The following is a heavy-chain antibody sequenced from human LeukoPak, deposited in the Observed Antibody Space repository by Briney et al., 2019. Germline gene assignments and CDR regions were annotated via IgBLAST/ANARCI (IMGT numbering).Heavy chain of an antibody. J-gene: IGHJ4*02. CDR2: IYIGGNT. D-gene: IGHD3-10*01. CDR3: ARYPRWFGGTDY. Sequence: SGGSLRLSCAASGFTVSSNYMTWVRQTPAKGLEWGSVIYIGGNTYYAASVKGRFTISRDISKNTLYLQMTSLTTEDTAVYYCARYPRWFGGTDYWGQGTLVTVSS. CDR1: GFTVSSNY. V-gene: IGHV3-53*05.